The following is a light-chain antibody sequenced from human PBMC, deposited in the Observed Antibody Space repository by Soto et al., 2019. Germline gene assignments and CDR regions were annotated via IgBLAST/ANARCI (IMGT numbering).Light chain of an antibody. J-gene: IGKJ4*01. V-gene: IGKV3-20*01. Sequence: EIVLTQSPGTLSLSSGERATLSCRASQSVSSNYLAWYQQKLGQAPRLLIYGASSRATGIPDRFSGSGSGTDFTLTISRLEPEDFAVYYCQQYGGSPLVTFGGGTKVEIK. CDR1: QSVSSNY. CDR3: QQYGGSPLVT. CDR2: GAS.